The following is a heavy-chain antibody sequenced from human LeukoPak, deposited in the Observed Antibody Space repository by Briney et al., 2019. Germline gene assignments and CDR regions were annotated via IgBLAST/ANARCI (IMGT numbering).Heavy chain of an antibody. D-gene: IGHD2-15*01. CDR1: GYTFTSYD. J-gene: IGHJ5*02. V-gene: IGHV1-8*03. CDR2: MNPNSGNT. CDR3: TRDWSCSGGSCYNCFDP. Sequence: GASVKVSCKASGYTFTSYDINWVRQATGQGLEWMGWMNPNSGNTGYAQKFQGRVTITRNTSISTAYMELSSLRSDDTAVYYCTRDWSCSGGSCYNCFDPWGQGTLVTVSS.